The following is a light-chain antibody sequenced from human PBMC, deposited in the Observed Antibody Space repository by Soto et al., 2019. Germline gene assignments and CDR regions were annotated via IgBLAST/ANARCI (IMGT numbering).Light chain of an antibody. CDR2: EVS. CDR3: CSYADSTTRVV. CDR1: SSDVVTYKY. V-gene: IGLV2-14*01. Sequence: QSALTQPASVSGSPGQSIAISCTGTSSDVVTYKYVSWYQQHPGKAPKLMIYEVSIRPSGVFDRFSGSKSGNTASLTISGLRPEDEAYYYCCSYADSTTRVVFGGGTKLTVL. J-gene: IGLJ2*01.